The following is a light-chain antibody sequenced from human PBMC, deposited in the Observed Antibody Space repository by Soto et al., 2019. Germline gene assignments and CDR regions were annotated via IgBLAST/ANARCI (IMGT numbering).Light chain of an antibody. J-gene: IGKJ2*01. Sequence: EIVMTQSPATLSVSPGERATLSCRASQSVSSNLAGYQQKPGQAPRLLIYGASTRATGIPPRFGGSASGAEVTLTITIRQSEDFALYYCQQYNNWPPGTFGQGTKLDIK. V-gene: IGKV3-15*01. CDR1: QSVSSN. CDR2: GAS. CDR3: QQYNNWPPGT.